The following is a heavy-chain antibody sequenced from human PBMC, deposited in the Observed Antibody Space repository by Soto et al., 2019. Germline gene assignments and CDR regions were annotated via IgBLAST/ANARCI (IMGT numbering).Heavy chain of an antibody. Sequence: ASVKVSCKASGYTFTSYGISWVRQAPGQGLEWMGWISAYNGNTNYAQKLQGRVTMTTDTSTSTAYMELRSLRSDDTAVYYCARDILFSSSSNYYYGMDVWGQGTTVTVSS. V-gene: IGHV1-18*01. CDR1: GYTFTSYG. J-gene: IGHJ6*02. CDR2: ISAYNGNT. CDR3: ARDILFSSSSNYYYGMDV. D-gene: IGHD6-6*01.